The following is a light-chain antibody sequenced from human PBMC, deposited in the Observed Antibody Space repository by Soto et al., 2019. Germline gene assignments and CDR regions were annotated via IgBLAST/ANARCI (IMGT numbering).Light chain of an antibody. V-gene: IGLV6-57*04. J-gene: IGLJ3*02. CDR1: SGRIASNY. CDR2: EDN. CDR3: CSYAGRSSLM. Sequence: NFMLTQPHSVSESPGKTVTISCTRSSGRIASNYVQWYQQRPGSVPTTVIYEDNQRPSGVPDRFSGSIDSSSNSASLTISGLKTEDEADYYCCSYAGRSSLMFGGGTKLTVL.